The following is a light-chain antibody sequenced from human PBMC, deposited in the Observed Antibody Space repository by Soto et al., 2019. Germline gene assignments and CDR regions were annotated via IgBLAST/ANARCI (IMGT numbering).Light chain of an antibody. CDR1: KLGDKY. Sequence: SYELTQPPSVSVSPGQTASITFSGDKLGDKYACWYQQKPGQSPVLVIDQDSKRPSGIRERFSGSNSGNTATLNIGGTQAMDEADYYCQAWDSSTVVFGGGTKLTVL. CDR3: QAWDSSTVV. J-gene: IGLJ2*01. V-gene: IGLV3-1*01. CDR2: QDS.